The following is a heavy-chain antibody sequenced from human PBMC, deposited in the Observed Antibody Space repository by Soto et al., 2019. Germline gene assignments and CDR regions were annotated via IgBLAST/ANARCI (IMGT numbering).Heavy chain of an antibody. CDR3: AKDGYCSSTSCYGWEGKYYFDY. V-gene: IGHV3-9*01. CDR1: GFTFDDYA. J-gene: IGHJ4*02. D-gene: IGHD2-2*01. CDR2: ISWNSGSI. Sequence: GGSLRLSCAASGFTFDDYAMHWVRQAPGKGLEWVSGISWNSGSIGYADSVKGRFTISRDNAKNSLYLQMNSLRAEDTALYYCAKDGYCSSTSCYGWEGKYYFDYWGQGTLVTVSS.